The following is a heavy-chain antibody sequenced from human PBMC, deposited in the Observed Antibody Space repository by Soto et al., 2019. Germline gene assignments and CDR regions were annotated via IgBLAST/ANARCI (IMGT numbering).Heavy chain of an antibody. J-gene: IGHJ4*02. CDR2: ISAYNGNT. CDR1: GYTFTSYG. Sequence: QVQLAQSGAEVKKPGASVKVSCKASGYTFTSYGISWVRQAPGQGLEWMGWISAYNGNTKYAQKRQXXXTXXTDTSTSTAYMELRSLRSDDTAVYYCAREPNYFDYWGQGTLVTVSS. CDR3: AREPNYFDY. V-gene: IGHV1-18*01.